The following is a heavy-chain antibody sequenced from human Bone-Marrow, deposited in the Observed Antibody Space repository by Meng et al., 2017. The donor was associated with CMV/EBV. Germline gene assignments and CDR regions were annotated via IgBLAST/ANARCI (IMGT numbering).Heavy chain of an antibody. V-gene: IGHV3-21*01. CDR2: ISSSSSYI. D-gene: IGHD6-13*01. CDR3: AKDILGYSCSWSSYPKEPRGMDV. CDR1: GFTFSSYR. Sequence: GESLKISCAASGFTFSSYRMNWVRQAPGRGLESVSSISSSSSYIYYVDSVKGRFIISRDNAKNSLYLQMNSLRAEDTAVYYCAKDILGYSCSWSSYPKEPRGMDVWGQGTTVTVSS. J-gene: IGHJ6*01.